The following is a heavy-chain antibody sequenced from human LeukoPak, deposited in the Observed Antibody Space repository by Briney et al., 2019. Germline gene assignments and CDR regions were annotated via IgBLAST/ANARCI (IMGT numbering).Heavy chain of an antibody. CDR3: ATDRIAAAGTGNFDY. V-gene: IGHV4-4*02. CDR1: GGSISSSNW. J-gene: IGHJ4*02. CDR2: IYHSGST. Sequence: PSETLSLTCAISGGSISSSNWWSWVRQPPGKGLEWIGEIYHSGSTNYNPSLKSRVTISVDKSKNQFSLKLRPVTAADTAVYYCATDRIAAAGTGNFDYWGQGTLVTVSS. D-gene: IGHD6-13*01.